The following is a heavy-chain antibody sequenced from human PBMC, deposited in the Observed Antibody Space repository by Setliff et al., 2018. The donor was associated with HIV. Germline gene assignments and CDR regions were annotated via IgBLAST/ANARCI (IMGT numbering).Heavy chain of an antibody. CDR3: ARAYSSGRYDAFDI. V-gene: IGHV4-34*01. CDR1: GGSFSGYY. J-gene: IGHJ3*02. CDR2: INHSGST. D-gene: IGHD6-19*01. Sequence: PSETLSLTCAVYGGSFSGYYWSWIRQPPGKGLEWIGEINHSGSTNYNPSLKSRVTISVDTSENQFSLKLSSVTAADTAVYYCARAYSSGRYDAFDIWGQGTMVTVSS.